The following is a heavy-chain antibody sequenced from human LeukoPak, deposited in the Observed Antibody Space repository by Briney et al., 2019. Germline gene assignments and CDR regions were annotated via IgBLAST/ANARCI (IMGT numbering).Heavy chain of an antibody. D-gene: IGHD6-19*01. J-gene: IGHJ4*02. CDR1: GFTFSSYG. CDR3: ASTSGWYEPIDY. CDR2: IWYDGSNK. V-gene: IGHV3-33*01. Sequence: GRSLRLSCEASGFTFSSYGMHWVRQAPGKGLEWVAVIWYDGSNKYYADSVKGRFTISRDNSKNTLYLQMNSLRAEGTAVYYCASTSGWYEPIDYWGQGTLVTVSS.